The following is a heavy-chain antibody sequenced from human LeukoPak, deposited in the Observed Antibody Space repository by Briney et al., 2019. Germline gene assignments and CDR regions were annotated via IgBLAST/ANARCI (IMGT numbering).Heavy chain of an antibody. Sequence: GGSLRLSCAASGFTFSSHWMSWVRQAPGKRLEWVTNIKQDGSEKYYVDSVKGRFTISRDNAKNSLYLQMNSLRAEDTAVYYCARGIWNPDYWGQGTLVTVSS. CDR1: GFTFSSHW. V-gene: IGHV3-7*01. CDR3: ARGIWNPDY. CDR2: IKQDGSEK. J-gene: IGHJ4*02. D-gene: IGHD1-1*01.